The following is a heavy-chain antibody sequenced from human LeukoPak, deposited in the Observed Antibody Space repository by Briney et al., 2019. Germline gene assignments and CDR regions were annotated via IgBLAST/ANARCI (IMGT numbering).Heavy chain of an antibody. D-gene: IGHD6-19*01. CDR3: ARIWGYSSGWYRPDY. CDR2: IYYSGST. CDR1: GGSISSGDYY. Sequence: SETLSLTCTVSGGSISSGDYYWSWIRQPPGKGLEWIGYIYYSGSTYCNPSLKSRVTISVDTSKNQFSLKLSSVTAADTAVYYCARIWGYSSGWYRPDYWGQGTLVTVSS. V-gene: IGHV4-30-4*01. J-gene: IGHJ4*02.